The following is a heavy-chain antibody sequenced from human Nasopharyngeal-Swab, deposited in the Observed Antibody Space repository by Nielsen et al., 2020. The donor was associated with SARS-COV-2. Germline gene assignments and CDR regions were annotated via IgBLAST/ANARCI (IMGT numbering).Heavy chain of an antibody. V-gene: IGHV4-34*01. Sequence: WIRQPPGKGLEWIGEINHSGSTNYDPSLKRRVTISVDTSKNQFSLKPSSVTAADTAVYYCARADYQLDYWGQGTLVTVSS. D-gene: IGHD2-2*01. J-gene: IGHJ4*02. CDR2: INHSGST. CDR3: ARADYQLDY.